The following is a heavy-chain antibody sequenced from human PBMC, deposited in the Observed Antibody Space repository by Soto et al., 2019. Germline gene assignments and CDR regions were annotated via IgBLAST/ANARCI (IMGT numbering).Heavy chain of an antibody. V-gene: IGHV1-18*04. CDR1: GYTFTSYG. CDR3: ARVSAADGTGWFDP. CDR2: ISAYNGNT. Sequence: GSVKVYFKASGYTFTSYGISLVRQAPGQGLEWMGWISAYNGNTNYAQKLQGRVTMTTDTSTSTAYMELRSPRSDDTAVYYRARVSAADGTGWFDPWGQGTLVTVSS. D-gene: IGHD6-13*01. J-gene: IGHJ5*02.